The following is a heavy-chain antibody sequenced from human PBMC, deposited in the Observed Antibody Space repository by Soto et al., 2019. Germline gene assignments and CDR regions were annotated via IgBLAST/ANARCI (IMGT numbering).Heavy chain of an antibody. CDR2: ISYDGRET. J-gene: IGHJ4*02. D-gene: IGHD2-21*02. Sequence: PGGSLRLSCAASGFTFSAYAFHWVRQAPGKGLEWLSVISYDGRETHYADSVEGRFIVSRGSSKKTAYLQMNSLRGDDTAVYFCSSYPVAVTGSCIDLWSQGSLVPGSS. CDR3: SSYPVAVTGSCIDL. CDR1: GFTFSAYA. V-gene: IGHV3-30-3*01.